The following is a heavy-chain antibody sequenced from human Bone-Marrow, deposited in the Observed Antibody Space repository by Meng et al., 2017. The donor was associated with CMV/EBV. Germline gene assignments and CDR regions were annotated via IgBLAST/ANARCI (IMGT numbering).Heavy chain of an antibody. CDR2: IGTAGDT. J-gene: IGHJ6*02. D-gene: IGHD2-2*01. CDR1: GFTFSSYD. CDR3: ARDGAGYCSSTSCYYFYYYYGMDV. Sequence: GGSLRLSCAACGFTFSSYDMHWVRQATGKGLEWVSAIGTAGDTYYPGSVKGRFTISRDNAKNSLYLQMNSLRAEDTAVYYCARDGAGYCSSTSCYYFYYYYGMDVWGQGTTVTGYS. V-gene: IGHV3-13*01.